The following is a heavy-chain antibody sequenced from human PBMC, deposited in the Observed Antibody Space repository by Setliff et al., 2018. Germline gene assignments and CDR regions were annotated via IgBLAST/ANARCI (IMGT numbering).Heavy chain of an antibody. D-gene: IGHD3-10*01. CDR2: INWDGRTK. CDR3: ARDHVYGSQYYYYYYGMDV. V-gene: IGHV3-20*04. Sequence: GSLRLSCAASGFTFSAHGMNWVRQVPGKGLEWVSTINWDGRTKGYKDSVKGRFTMSRDNAKNSLYLQMNSLRAEDTAVYYCARDHVYGSQYYYYYYGMDVWGQGTTVTVSS. J-gene: IGHJ6*02. CDR1: GFTFSAHG.